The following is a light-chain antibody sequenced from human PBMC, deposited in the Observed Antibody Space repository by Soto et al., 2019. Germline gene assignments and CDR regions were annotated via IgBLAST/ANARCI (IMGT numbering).Light chain of an antibody. CDR3: SSYTSSSTLV. J-gene: IGLJ1*01. Sequence: QSVLTQPASVSGSPGQSITISCTGTSSDVGGYNYVSWYQQHPGKAPKLMIYEVSNRPSGVSNRFYGSKSGNTASLTISGLQDEDEDDYYCSSYTSSSTLVFGTGNKLTVL. CDR2: EVS. V-gene: IGLV2-14*01. CDR1: SSDVGGYNY.